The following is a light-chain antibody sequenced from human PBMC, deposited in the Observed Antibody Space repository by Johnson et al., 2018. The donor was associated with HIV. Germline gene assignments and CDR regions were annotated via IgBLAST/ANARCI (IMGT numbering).Light chain of an antibody. Sequence: QPVLTQPPSVSAAPGQMVSISCSGSSSNIGKNYVSWYQQFPGTAPKLLIHENNKRPSGIPDRFSGSKSGTSATLGITGLQTGDEADYYCGTWDSSLRVGFFGTGTKVTVL. CDR3: GTWDSSLRVGF. J-gene: IGLJ1*01. CDR2: ENN. CDR1: SSNIGKNY. V-gene: IGLV1-51*02.